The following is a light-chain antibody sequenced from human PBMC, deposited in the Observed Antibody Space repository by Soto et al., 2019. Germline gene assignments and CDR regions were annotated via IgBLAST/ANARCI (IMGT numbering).Light chain of an antibody. Sequence: ELVLTQSPATLSVSPGERATLSCRASQGVGSTLAWYQQEPGRAPRLLIYDASSRATGIPARFSGSGSGTDFTLTISSLEPEDFAVYYCQQPSKWRWTFGQGTKVDIK. CDR2: DAS. CDR1: QGVGST. CDR3: QQPSKWRWT. V-gene: IGKV3D-11*01. J-gene: IGKJ1*01.